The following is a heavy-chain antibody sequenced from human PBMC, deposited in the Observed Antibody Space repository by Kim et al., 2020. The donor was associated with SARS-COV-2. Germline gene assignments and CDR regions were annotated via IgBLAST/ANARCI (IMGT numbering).Heavy chain of an antibody. J-gene: IGHJ4*02. V-gene: IGHV1-3*01. D-gene: IGHD5-12*01. CDR3: ARGNRENVYSGYESFDY. Sequence: ASVKVSCKASGYTLTTHVMHWVRQAPGQRPEWMGWISVGKGERKYEQKVQGRIAITWDTSATTANMELSSLISEDTAVYYCARGNRENVYSGYESFDYWGQGTLVTVSS. CDR1: GYTLTTHV. CDR2: ISVGKGER.